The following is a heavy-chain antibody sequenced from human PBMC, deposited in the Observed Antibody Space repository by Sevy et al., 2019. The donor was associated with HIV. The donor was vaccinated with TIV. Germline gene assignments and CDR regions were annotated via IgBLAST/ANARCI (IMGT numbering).Heavy chain of an antibody. J-gene: IGHJ4*02. CDR1: GGSISSSSYY. V-gene: IGHV4-39*01. D-gene: IGHD6-19*01. CDR3: ATPGGWYVEG. CDR2: IYYSGST. Sequence: SETLSLTCTVSGGSISSSSYYWGWIRQPPGKGLEWIGSIYYSGSTYYNPSLKSRVTISVDTSKNQFSLKLSSVTAADTAVYYCATPGGWYVEGWGQGTLVTVSS.